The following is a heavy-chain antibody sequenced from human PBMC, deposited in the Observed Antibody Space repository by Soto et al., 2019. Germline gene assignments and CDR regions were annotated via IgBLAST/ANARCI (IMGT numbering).Heavy chain of an antibody. D-gene: IGHD5-18*01. Sequence: XESLKISCKCSGNSFTSYWIGWVLQMPGKGLEWMGIIYPGDSDTRYSPSFQGQVTISADKSISTAYLQWSSLKASDTAMYYCATMDTAMVIAYGMDVWGQGTTVTVSS. CDR1: GNSFTSYW. J-gene: IGHJ6*02. CDR3: ATMDTAMVIAYGMDV. CDR2: IYPGDSDT. V-gene: IGHV5-51*01.